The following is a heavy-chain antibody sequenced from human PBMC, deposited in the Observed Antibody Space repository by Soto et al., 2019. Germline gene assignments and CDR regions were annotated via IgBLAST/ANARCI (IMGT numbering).Heavy chain of an antibody. CDR3: ARGRARGYY. D-gene: IGHD3-16*01. V-gene: IGHV4-4*07. J-gene: IGHJ4*02. CDR2: IYSGGRN. Sequence: QVQLQESGPGLVKPSETLSLTCTGSGGSISSFYWSCIRQPAGKGLEWIGRIYSGGRNNYNPSLKSRVTMSVETSTNQCSLRLSSVTAADTAMYFRARGRARGYYWGQATLVSVSS. CDR1: GGSISSFY.